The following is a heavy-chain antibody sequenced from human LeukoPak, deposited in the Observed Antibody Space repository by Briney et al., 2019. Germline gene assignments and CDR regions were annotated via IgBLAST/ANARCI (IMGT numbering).Heavy chain of an antibody. Sequence: GGSLRLSCAASGFTFSSYWMHWVRHAPGKGLVWVSRINSDGSSTSYADPVKGRFTISRDNAKNTLYLQMNSLRAEDTAVYYCARDTYYYDSSGYYLFDYWGQGTLVTVSS. D-gene: IGHD3-22*01. CDR2: INSDGSST. CDR3: ARDTYYYDSSGYYLFDY. J-gene: IGHJ4*02. V-gene: IGHV3-74*01. CDR1: GFTFSSYW.